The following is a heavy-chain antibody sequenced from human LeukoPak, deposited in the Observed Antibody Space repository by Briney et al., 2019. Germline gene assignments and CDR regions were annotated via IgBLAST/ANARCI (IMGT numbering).Heavy chain of an antibody. V-gene: IGHV4-39*07. D-gene: IGHD3-22*01. CDR3: ARTDSSGYYPLYFDY. CDR1: GGSISSSSYY. Sequence: PSETLSPTCTVSGGSISSSSYYWGWIRQPPGKGLEWIGSIYYSGSTYYNPSLKSRVTISVDTSKNQFSLKLSSVTAADTAVYYCARTDSSGYYPLYFDYWGQGTLVTVSS. J-gene: IGHJ4*02. CDR2: IYYSGST.